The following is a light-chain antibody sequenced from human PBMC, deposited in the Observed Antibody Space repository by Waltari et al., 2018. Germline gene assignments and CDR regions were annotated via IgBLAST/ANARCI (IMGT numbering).Light chain of an antibody. CDR2: WAS. CDR3: QQYYSTPWT. V-gene: IGKV4-1*01. J-gene: IGKJ1*01. Sequence: DIVMAQSPDSLAVSLGERATINCKSSQSIINSHNGQSYLAWYQHKPGQPPKLLIYWASTRESGVPDRFSGSGSGTDFTLTISSLQAEDVAVYYCQQYYSTPWTFGQGTKVEIK. CDR1: QSIINSHNGQSY.